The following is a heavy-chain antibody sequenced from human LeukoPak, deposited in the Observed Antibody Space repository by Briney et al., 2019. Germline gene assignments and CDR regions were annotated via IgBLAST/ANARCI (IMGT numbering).Heavy chain of an antibody. CDR1: GFTFYTYS. CDR3: ARDRIIYGDYGDAFDI. V-gene: IGHV3-21*01. Sequence: PGGSLRLSCAASGFTFYTYSMNWARQAPGKGLEWVSSISSSSNYIYYADSVKGRFTISRNNAKNSLYLQMNSLRAEDTAVYYCARDRIIYGDYGDAFDIWGQGTMVTVSS. J-gene: IGHJ3*02. CDR2: ISSSSNYI. D-gene: IGHD4-17*01.